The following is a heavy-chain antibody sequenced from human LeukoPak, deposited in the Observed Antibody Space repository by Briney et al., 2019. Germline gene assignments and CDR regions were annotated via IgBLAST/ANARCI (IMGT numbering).Heavy chain of an antibody. J-gene: IGHJ4*02. V-gene: IGHV1-69*05. Sequence: SVKVSSKASGGTFSSYAISWVRQAPGQGLEWMGGIIPIFGTANYAQKFQGRVTITTDESTSTAYMELSSLRSEDTAVYYCARGRESGYLDYWGQGTLVTVSS. D-gene: IGHD2-15*01. CDR1: GGTFSSYA. CDR3: ARGRESGYLDY. CDR2: IIPIFGTA.